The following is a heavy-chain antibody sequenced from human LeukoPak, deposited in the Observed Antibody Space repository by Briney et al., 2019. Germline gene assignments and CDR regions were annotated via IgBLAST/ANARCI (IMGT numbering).Heavy chain of an antibody. CDR1: GFTFSSYW. J-gene: IGHJ4*02. D-gene: IGHD5-12*01. CDR2: IKHDGSEK. V-gene: IGHV3-7*01. Sequence: GGSLRLSCADSGFTFSSYWMTWVRQAPGEGLEWVANIKHDGSEKYYADFVEGRFTISRDNAKNSLYLQMDSLRAEDTAVYYCARDAGHSGYDLLDYWGQGTLVTVSS. CDR3: ARDAGHSGYDLLDY.